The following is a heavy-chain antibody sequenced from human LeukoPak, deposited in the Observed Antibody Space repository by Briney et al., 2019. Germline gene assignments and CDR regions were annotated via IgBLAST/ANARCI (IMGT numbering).Heavy chain of an antibody. V-gene: IGHV4-59*01. CDR3: TRAAREMATTPDFDY. Sequence: SETLSLTCTVSGGSISSYYWSWIRQPPGKGLEWIGYIYYSGSTNYNPSLKSRVTISVDTSKNQFSLKLSSVTAADTAVYYCTRAAREMATTPDFDYWGQGTLVTVSS. D-gene: IGHD5-24*01. J-gene: IGHJ4*02. CDR2: IYYSGST. CDR1: GGSISSYY.